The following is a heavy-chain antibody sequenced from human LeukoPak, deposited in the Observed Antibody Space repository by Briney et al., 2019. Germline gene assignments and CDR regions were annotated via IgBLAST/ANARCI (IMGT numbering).Heavy chain of an antibody. CDR2: IYNSGST. CDR3: ASDAYYYGSGSFSS. V-gene: IGHV4-30-4*01. CDR1: GGSISSTEYY. D-gene: IGHD3-10*01. Sequence: SETLSLTCTVSGGSISSTEYYWNWIRQPPGEGLEWIGYIYNSGSTYYNPSLKSRVSISVDTSKNQLSLKLSSVTAADTAVYYCASDAYYYGSGSFSSWGQGTLVTVSS. J-gene: IGHJ5*02.